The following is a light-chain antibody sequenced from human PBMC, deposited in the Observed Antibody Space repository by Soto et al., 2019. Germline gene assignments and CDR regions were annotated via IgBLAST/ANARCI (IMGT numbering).Light chain of an antibody. CDR1: GSNIGSNT. CDR3: AAWDDSLQGWV. CDR2: SSD. J-gene: IGLJ3*02. Sequence: QLVLTQPPSASGTPGQRVTISCSGSGSNIGSNTVNWYQQFPGTAPKLLIYSSDQRPSGVPDRFSGSKSGTSASLAITGLRSEDEADYYCAAWDDSLQGWVFGGGTQLTVL. V-gene: IGLV1-44*01.